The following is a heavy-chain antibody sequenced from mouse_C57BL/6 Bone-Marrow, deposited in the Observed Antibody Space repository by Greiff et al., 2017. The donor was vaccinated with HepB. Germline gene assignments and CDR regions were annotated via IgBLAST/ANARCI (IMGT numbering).Heavy chain of an antibody. V-gene: IGHV1-81*01. D-gene: IGHD2-4*01. CDR1: GYTFTSYG. J-gene: IGHJ2*01. CDR2: IYPRSGNT. Sequence: LLESGAELARPRASVKLSCKASGYTFTSYGISWVKQRTGQGLEWIGEIYPRSGNTYYNEKFKGKATLTADKSSSTAYMELRSLTSEDSAVYFCARLRDYPFDYWGQGTTLTVSS. CDR3: ARLRDYPFDY.